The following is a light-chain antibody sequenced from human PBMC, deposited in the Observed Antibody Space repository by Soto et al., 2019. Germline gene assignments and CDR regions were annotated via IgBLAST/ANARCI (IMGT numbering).Light chain of an antibody. Sequence: QSVLAQPASVSGSPVQSVTISCTGASSDVGGNFYVSWYQQHPGKAPRLILREVTIRPSGVSSRFSGSRSGNTASLTISGLXAEDEADYYCSSCSTTTFEILFGGGTKVTVL. CDR2: EVT. CDR3: SSCSTTTFEIL. J-gene: IGLJ2*01. CDR1: SSDVGGNFY. V-gene: IGLV2-14*01.